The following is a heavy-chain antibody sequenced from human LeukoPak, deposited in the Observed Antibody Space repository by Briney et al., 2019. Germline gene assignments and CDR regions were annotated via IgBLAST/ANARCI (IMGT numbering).Heavy chain of an antibody. CDR1: GGSISSYY. J-gene: IGHJ3*01. CDR2: VYYTGST. CDR3: ARISSSNWYNERGAFDV. D-gene: IGHD6-13*01. Sequence: PSETLSLTCTVSGGSISSYYWSWVRQPPGKGLEWIGFVYYTGSTNYSPSPKSRVTISVDTSKNQFSLKLRSVTAADTAVYYCARISSSNWYNERGAFDVWGQGTMVTVSS. V-gene: IGHV4-59*01.